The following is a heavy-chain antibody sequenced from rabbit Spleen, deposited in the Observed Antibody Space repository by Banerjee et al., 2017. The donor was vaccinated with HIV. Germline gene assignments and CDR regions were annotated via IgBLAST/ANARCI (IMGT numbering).Heavy chain of an antibody. CDR2: IYTGDGTT. V-gene: IGHV1S40*01. J-gene: IGHJ4*01. CDR1: GFSFSSSYY. D-gene: IGHD4-2*01. Sequence: QSLEESGGDLVKPGASLTLTCTASGFSFSSSYYMCWVRQAPGKGLEWIACIYTGDGTTYYATWAKGRFTISKTSSTTVTLQMTSLTAADTATHFCARLDRDDYAFNLWGPGTLVTVS. CDR3: ARLDRDDYAFNL.